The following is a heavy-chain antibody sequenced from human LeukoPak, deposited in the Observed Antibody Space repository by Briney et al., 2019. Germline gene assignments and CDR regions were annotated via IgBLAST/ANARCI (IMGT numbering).Heavy chain of an antibody. Sequence: SETLSLTCTVSGGSISGYYWSWIRQPPGKGLEWIGYIYYSGSTNYNPSLKSRVTISVDTSKNQFSLKLSSVTAADTAVYYCAIWASGSYYDYWGQGTLVTVSS. CDR1: GGSISGYY. J-gene: IGHJ4*02. CDR3: AIWASGSYYDY. CDR2: IYYSGST. V-gene: IGHV4-59*01. D-gene: IGHD1-26*01.